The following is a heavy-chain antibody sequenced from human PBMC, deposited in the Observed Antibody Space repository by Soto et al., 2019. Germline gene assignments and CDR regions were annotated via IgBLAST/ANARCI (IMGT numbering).Heavy chain of an antibody. CDR3: ARGGTGYPSDY. V-gene: IGHV3-48*01. J-gene: IGHJ4*02. CDR1: GFTFSSYS. D-gene: IGHD3-9*01. Sequence: EVQLVESGGGLVQPGGSLRLSCAASGFTFSSYSMNWVRQAPGKGLEWVSYISSSSSTIYYADSVKGRFTISRDNAKNSLYLQMNSLRAEDTAVYYCARGGTGYPSDYWGQGTLVTVSS. CDR2: ISSSSSTI.